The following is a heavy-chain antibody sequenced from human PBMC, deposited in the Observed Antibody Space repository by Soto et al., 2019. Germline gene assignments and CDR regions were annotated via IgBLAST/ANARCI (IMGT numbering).Heavy chain of an antibody. D-gene: IGHD6-13*01. CDR1: GGTFSSYA. J-gene: IGHJ6*02. Sequence: SVKVSCKASGGTFSSYAISWGRQAPGQGLEGMGGIIPIFGTANYAQKFQGRVTTTADESTSTTYMELSSLRSEATAVYYCATGEMIFWEGGIAAACSGYYYYYGMGVWGQGTTGTFSS. V-gene: IGHV1-69*13. CDR2: IIPIFGTA. CDR3: ATGEMIFWEGGIAAACSGYYYYYGMGV.